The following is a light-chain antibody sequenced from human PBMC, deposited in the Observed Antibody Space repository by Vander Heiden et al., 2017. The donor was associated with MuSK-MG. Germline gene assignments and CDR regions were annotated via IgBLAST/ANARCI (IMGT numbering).Light chain of an antibody. CDR3: HQTFDIPRT. Sequence: DIQMTQSPSYLSASVGDKVTITCRASLNIDTFLNWYQQTPGKAPKLLIYAASNLPIGVPSRFSGSESGTDFNFTINSLQPDDFATYYCHQTFDIPRTFGQGT. CDR2: AAS. V-gene: IGKV1-39*01. CDR1: LNIDTF. J-gene: IGKJ2*01.